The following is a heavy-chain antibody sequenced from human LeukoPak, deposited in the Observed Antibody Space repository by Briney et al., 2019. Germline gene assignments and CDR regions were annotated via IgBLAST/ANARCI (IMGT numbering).Heavy chain of an antibody. CDR1: GYFVSSGYY. J-gene: IGHJ4*02. CDR2: IYNTGST. CDR3: ASRTTVTNALSFDY. D-gene: IGHD4-11*01. V-gene: IGHV4-38-2*01. Sequence: SETLSLTPGVSGYFVSSGYYWGWIRQPPGKGLEWIGNIYNTGSTYYNPSLKSRVTISVDTSNNQFSLKLSSVTSADTAVYYCASRTTVTNALSFDYWGQGSLVIVSS.